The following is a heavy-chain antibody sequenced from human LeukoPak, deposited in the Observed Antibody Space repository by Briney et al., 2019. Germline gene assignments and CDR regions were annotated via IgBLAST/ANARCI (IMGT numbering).Heavy chain of an antibody. J-gene: IGHJ4*02. Sequence: PSETLSLTCAVSGFSISSTYYGAWIRQTPGKGLGWIATITHSGNTYYISSLESRLTISLDTSKRHFSLRLTSVTAADTAVYYCARINAPVATFDYWGLGTLVAVSS. CDR3: ARINAPVATFDY. D-gene: IGHD2-21*01. CDR1: GFSISSTYY. CDR2: ITHSGNT. V-gene: IGHV4-38-2*01.